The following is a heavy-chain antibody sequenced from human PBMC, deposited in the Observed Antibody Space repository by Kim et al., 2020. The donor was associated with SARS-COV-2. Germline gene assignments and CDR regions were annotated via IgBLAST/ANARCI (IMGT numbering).Heavy chain of an antibody. Sequence: ASVKVSCRASGYTFTNYYVHWVRQAPGQGLEWVGLINPYGGSTTYSQKFEGRVAMTRDTSTSTIFMELSGLRSEDTAMFYCARDTAGAHDAFEIWDQGTMVTVSS. CDR2: INPYGGST. J-gene: IGHJ3*02. CDR1: GYTFTNYY. V-gene: IGHV1-46*01. D-gene: IGHD5-18*01. CDR3: ARDTAGAHDAFEI.